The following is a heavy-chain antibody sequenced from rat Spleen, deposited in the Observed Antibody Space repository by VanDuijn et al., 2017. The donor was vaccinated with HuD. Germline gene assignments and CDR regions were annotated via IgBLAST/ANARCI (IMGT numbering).Heavy chain of an antibody. CDR2: ISYDGSSS. Sequence: EVQLVESGGGLVQPGRSLKLSCSVSGFTFSDYDMAWVRQAPTKGLEWVASISYDGSSSYYRGSVKGRFTISRDNAKSTLYLQMDSLRSEDTATCYCARHGAEGTYFDYWGQGVMVTVSS. V-gene: IGHV5-7*01. CDR3: ARHGAEGTYFDY. CDR1: GFTFSDYD. D-gene: IGHD1-11*01. J-gene: IGHJ2*01.